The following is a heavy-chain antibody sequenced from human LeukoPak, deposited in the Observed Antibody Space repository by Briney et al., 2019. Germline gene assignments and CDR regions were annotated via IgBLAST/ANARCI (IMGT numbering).Heavy chain of an antibody. CDR1: GFTFSSYW. J-gene: IGHJ5*02. CDR3: ARDRGTVTTCTDWFDP. V-gene: IGHV3-74*01. CDR2: MNSDGSST. Sequence: PGGSLRLSCAASGFTFSSYWMHWVRQAPGKGLVWVSRMNSDGSSTSYADSVKGRFTISRDNAKNTLYLQMNSLRDEDTAVYYCARDRGTVTTCTDWFDPWGQGTLVTVSS. D-gene: IGHD4-17*01.